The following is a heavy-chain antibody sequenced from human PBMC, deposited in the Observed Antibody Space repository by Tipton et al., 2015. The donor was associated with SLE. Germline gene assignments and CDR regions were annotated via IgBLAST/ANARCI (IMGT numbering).Heavy chain of an antibody. CDR3: ARVRSDIVVVVAATYAFDI. CDR1: GGSISSSSYY. J-gene: IGHJ3*02. Sequence: LRLSCTVSGGSISSSSYYWGWIRQPPGKGLEWIGSIYYSGSTYYNPSLKSRVTISVDTSKNQFSLKLGSVTAADTAVYYCARVRSDIVVVVAATYAFDIWGQGTMVTVSS. D-gene: IGHD2-15*01. CDR2: IYYSGST. V-gene: IGHV4-39*07.